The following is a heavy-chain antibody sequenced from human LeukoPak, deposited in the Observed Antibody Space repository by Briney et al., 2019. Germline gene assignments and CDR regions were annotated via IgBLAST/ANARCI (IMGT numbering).Heavy chain of an antibody. V-gene: IGHV1-2*02. J-gene: IGHJ5*02. CDR3: ARGLGWDSGTYLGA. CDR2: INPNSGDT. Sequence: ASVKVSFTASGYTFTGYYMHWVRQAPRQGLEWMGWINPNSGDTNYAQKFQGRVSMTRDTSISTAYMDLSGLRSDDTALYYCARGLGWDSGTYLGAWGQGTLVTVSS. D-gene: IGHD1-26*01. CDR1: GYTFTGYY.